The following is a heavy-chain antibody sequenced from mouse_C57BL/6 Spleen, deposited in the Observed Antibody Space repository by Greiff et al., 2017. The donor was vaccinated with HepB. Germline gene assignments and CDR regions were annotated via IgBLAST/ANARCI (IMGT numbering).Heavy chain of an antibody. CDR2: IDPENGDT. J-gene: IGHJ4*01. D-gene: IGHD1-1*02. CDR3: TTGYGGYAMDY. Sequence: EVQLQQSGAELVRPGASVKLSCTASGFNIKDDYMHWVKQRPEQGLEWIGWIDPENGDTEYASKFQGKATITADTSSNTAYLQLSSLTSEDTAVYYCTTGYGGYAMDYWGQGTSVTVSS. CDR1: GFNIKDDY. V-gene: IGHV14-4*01.